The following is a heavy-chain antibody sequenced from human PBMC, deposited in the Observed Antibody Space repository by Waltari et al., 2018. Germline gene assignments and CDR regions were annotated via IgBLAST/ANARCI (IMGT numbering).Heavy chain of an antibody. D-gene: IGHD2-2*01. Sequence: SCKASGGTFSSYTISWVRQAPGQGLEWMGRIIPILGIANYAQKFQGRVTITADKSTSTAYMELSSLRSEDTAVYYCARSSSTPLDWDNWFDPWGQGTLVTVSS. CDR1: GGTFSSYT. J-gene: IGHJ5*02. V-gene: IGHV1-69*02. CDR3: ARSSSTPLDWDNWFDP. CDR2: IIPILGIA.